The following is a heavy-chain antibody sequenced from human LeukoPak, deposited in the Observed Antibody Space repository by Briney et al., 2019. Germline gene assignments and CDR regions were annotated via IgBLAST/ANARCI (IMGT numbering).Heavy chain of an antibody. CDR2: LNTDGSRT. J-gene: IGHJ3*02. CDR3: ARESYCSGGSCYSGRAFDI. D-gene: IGHD2-15*01. V-gene: IGHV3-74*01. CDR1: GLTFSNAW. Sequence: GGSLRLSCAASGLTFSNAWMHWVRQAPGKGLVWVSRLNTDGSRTSYADSVKGRFTISRDNAKNMLYLQMNSLRAEDTAVYYCARESYCSGGSCYSGRAFDIWGQGTMVTVSS.